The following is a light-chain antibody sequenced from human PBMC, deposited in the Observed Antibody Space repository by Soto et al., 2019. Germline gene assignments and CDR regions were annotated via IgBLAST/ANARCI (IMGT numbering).Light chain of an antibody. CDR3: QQYSSHRT. CDR2: DAS. V-gene: IGKV1-5*01. Sequence: IQMTHSPSTLSASVGYRVTITFRASQTISFSLAWYQQKPGKAPKLLIYDASTLQSGVPSRFSGSESGTEFTLTISGLQADDFATYYCQQYSSHRTFGQGTRLEIK. J-gene: IGKJ5*01. CDR1: QTISFS.